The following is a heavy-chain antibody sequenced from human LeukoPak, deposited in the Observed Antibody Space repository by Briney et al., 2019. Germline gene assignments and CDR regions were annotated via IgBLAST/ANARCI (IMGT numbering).Heavy chain of an antibody. CDR1: GFTFDDYA. V-gene: IGHV3-43D*03. D-gene: IGHD5-12*01. CDR3: AKDRYSGYPYYYYYMDV. CDR2: LSWDGGST. Sequence: GGSLRLSCAASGFTFDDYAMHWVRQAPGKGLEWVSLLSWDGGSTYYADSVKVRFTISRDNSKNSLYLQINSLRAEDTALYYCAKDRYSGYPYYYYYMDVWGKGTTVTVSS. J-gene: IGHJ6*03.